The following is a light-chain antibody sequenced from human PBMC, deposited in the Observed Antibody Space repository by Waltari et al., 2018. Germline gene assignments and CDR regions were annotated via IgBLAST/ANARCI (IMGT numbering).Light chain of an antibody. Sequence: QSILTQPPSVSGAPGQRVTISCNGSRSNIWAAHEVHWYQDFPGRGPKLLISGINHLTAGVPDRFSGSKSGTSASLSITGLQAEDEADYYCQSFDTSLSDGVVFGGGTKV. CDR3: QSFDTSLSDGVV. CDR2: GIN. V-gene: IGLV1-40*02. J-gene: IGLJ2*01. CDR1: RSNIWAAHE.